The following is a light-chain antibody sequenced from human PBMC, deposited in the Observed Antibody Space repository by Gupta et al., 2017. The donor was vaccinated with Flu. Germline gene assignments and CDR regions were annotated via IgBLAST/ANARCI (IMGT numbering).Light chain of an antibody. J-gene: IGLJ3*02. V-gene: IGLV2-23*01. CDR3: SSYACRSIWV. CDR1: SSDVVSFDL. CDR2: EGR. Sequence: QSALTQPASVSGSPGQSITISCTGTSSDVVSFDLVSWYQQHPGKVPNLMIDEGRERPSGVSNSFSGSKSGNTASLTIAGLQTEDEADYYCSSYACRSIWVFGGGTRLTVL.